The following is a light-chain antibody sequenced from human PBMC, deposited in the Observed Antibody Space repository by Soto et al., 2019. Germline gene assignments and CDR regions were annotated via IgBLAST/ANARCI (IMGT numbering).Light chain of an antibody. V-gene: IGKV3-20*01. Sequence: EIVLTQSPGTLSLSPGERATLSCRASQSVSSNYLAWYQQKPGQAPRLLIYGASYRATGIPDRFSGSGSGTDFTLTISRLEPEDFAVYYCQQYGSSLWTFGQGTKVEIK. J-gene: IGKJ1*01. CDR3: QQYGSSLWT. CDR1: QSVSSNY. CDR2: GAS.